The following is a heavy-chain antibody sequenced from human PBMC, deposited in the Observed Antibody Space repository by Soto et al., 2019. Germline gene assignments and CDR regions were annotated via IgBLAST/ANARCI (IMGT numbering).Heavy chain of an antibody. D-gene: IGHD1-26*01. CDR1: GGSISSSYW. Sequence: QVQLQESGPGLVKPSGTLSLTCAVSGGSISSSYWWSWVRQPPGKGLEWIGEIYHSGSTNYNPSLKSRVTISVDKFKNQFALKLSAVTAADTAVYYCARDRVGRTQLDYWGQGTLVTVSS. V-gene: IGHV4-4*02. J-gene: IGHJ4*02. CDR3: ARDRVGRTQLDY. CDR2: IYHSGST.